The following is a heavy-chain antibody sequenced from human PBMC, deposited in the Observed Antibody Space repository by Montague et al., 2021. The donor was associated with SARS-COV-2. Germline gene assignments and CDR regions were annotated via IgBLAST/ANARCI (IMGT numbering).Heavy chain of an antibody. CDR3: ARDRGLVWFGSDDAFDI. V-gene: IGHV3-48*03. CDR2: ISSSGSTI. Sequence: SLRLSCAASGFTFSSYEMNWVRQAPGKGLEWVSYISSSGSTIYYADSVKGRFTISRDNAKNSLYLQMNSLRAEDTAVYYCARDRGLVWFGSDDAFDIWGQGTMVTVSS. D-gene: IGHD3-10*01. J-gene: IGHJ3*02. CDR1: GFTFSSYE.